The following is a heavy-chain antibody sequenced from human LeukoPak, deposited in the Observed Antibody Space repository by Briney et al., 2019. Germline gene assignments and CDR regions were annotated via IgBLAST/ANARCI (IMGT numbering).Heavy chain of an antibody. CDR3: ARGIYGGNPFMDV. V-gene: IGHV1-18*01. CDR2: ISTYNGNT. J-gene: IGHJ6*03. CDR1: GYTFTSHG. Sequence: ASVKVSCKASGYTFTSHGISWVRQAPGQGLEWMGWISTYNGNTNYAQKLQGRVSMTTDTSTSTAYMDLRSLRSDDTAVYYCARGIYGGNPFMDVWGKGTTVTISS. D-gene: IGHD4-23*01.